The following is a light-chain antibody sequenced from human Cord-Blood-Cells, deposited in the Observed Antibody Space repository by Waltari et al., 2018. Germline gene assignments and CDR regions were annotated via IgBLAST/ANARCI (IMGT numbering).Light chain of an antibody. Sequence: EIVMTQSPATLSVSPGERATLSCRASHSVSSNLSWYQQKPGQAPRLRIYRASTRATGIPARFSCSGSGTEFTLTISSLQSEDFAVYYCQQYNNWPPATFGQGTKLEIK. CDR2: RAS. J-gene: IGKJ2*01. CDR3: QQYNNWPPAT. V-gene: IGKV3-15*01. CDR1: HSVSSN.